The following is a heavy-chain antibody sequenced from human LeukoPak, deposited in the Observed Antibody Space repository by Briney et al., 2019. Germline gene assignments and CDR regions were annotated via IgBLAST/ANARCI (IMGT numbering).Heavy chain of an antibody. CDR1: GGSISSYY. CDR2: IYYSGST. V-gene: IGHV4-59*01. CDR3: ARQHQRELLGMIDY. D-gene: IGHD1-7*01. J-gene: IGHJ4*02. Sequence: PSETLSLTCTVSGGSISSYYWSWIRQPPGKGLEWIGYIYYSGSTNYNPSLKSRVTISVDTSKNQFSLKLGSVTAADTAVYYCARQHQRELLGMIDYWGQGTLVTVSS.